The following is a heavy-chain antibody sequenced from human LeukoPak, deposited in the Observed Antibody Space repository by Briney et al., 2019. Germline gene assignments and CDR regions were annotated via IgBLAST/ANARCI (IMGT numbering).Heavy chain of an antibody. J-gene: IGHJ4*02. CDR3: IGESHVGLYLEY. V-gene: IGHV3-74*01. Sequence: GGSLRLSCAASGFTFSSYWMHWVRQAPGKGLVWVSRINTDGSETRYADSVKGRFTISRDNAKNTLYLQMNSLRAEDTAVYYCIGESHVGLYLEYWGQGTLGIVTS. D-gene: IGHD3-10*02. CDR1: GFTFSSYW. CDR2: INTDGSET.